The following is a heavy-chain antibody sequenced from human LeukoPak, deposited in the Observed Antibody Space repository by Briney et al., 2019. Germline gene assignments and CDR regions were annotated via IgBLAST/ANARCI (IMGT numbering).Heavy chain of an antibody. CDR1: GGSISNYY. Sequence: PSETLSLTCTVSGGSISNYYWSWIRQPPGKGLEWIAYIHYSGTTNYNPSLKSRVTISVDTSKNQFSLKLTSVTAADTAVYYCARGWGYFEYWGQGTLVTVSS. CDR3: ARGWGYFEY. CDR2: IHYSGTT. V-gene: IGHV4-59*01. D-gene: IGHD3-16*01. J-gene: IGHJ4*02.